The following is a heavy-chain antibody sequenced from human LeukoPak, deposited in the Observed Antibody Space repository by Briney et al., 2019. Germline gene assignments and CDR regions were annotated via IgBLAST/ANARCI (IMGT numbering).Heavy chain of an antibody. Sequence: PSETLSLTCAVYGGSFSGYYWGWIRQPPGKGLEWIGEINHSGSTNYNPSLKSRVTISVDTSKNQFSRKLSSVTAADTAVYYGARDGWVWTNGAQEYYFDYWGQGTLVTVSS. CDR2: INHSGST. CDR1: GGSFSGYY. D-gene: IGHD2-8*01. CDR3: ARDGWVWTNGAQEYYFDY. V-gene: IGHV4-34*01. J-gene: IGHJ4*02.